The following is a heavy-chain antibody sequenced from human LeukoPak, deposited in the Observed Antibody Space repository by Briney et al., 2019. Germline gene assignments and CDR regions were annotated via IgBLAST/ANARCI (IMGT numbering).Heavy chain of an antibody. J-gene: IGHJ4*02. D-gene: IGHD3-3*02. CDR3: ARDRPPHFY. Sequence: SETLSLTCTVSGASIGSYYWSWIRHPPRKGLDRIGYIYLNETTNYNPSLKSRVTISLDTSKNQLSLKLTSVTAADTVVYYCARDRPPHFYWGWGTLVTVSS. CDR1: GASIGSYY. CDR2: IYLNETT. V-gene: IGHV4-59*01.